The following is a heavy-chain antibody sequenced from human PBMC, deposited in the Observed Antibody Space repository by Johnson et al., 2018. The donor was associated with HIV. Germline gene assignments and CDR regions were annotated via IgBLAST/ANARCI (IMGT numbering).Heavy chain of an antibody. CDR3: ASSLSSRSHDAFDM. Sequence: VQLVESGGGLVQPGGSLRLSCAASGFTFSSYWMHWVRQAPGKGLVWVSGISWNSGSIGYADSVKGRFTISRDNSKNTLYLQMNSLRAEDTAVYYCASSLSSRSHDAFDMWGQGTMVTVSS. J-gene: IGHJ3*02. CDR1: GFTFSSYW. D-gene: IGHD6-13*01. V-gene: IGHV3-74*02. CDR2: ISWNSGSI.